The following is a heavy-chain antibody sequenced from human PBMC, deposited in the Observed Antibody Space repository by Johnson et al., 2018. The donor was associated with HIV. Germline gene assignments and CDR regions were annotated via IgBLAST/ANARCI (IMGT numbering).Heavy chain of an antibody. J-gene: IGHJ3*02. D-gene: IGHD6-13*01. CDR3: ARDEAAVRMVANDAFDI. CDR2: ISYDGSTK. CDR1: GFTFSIYG. Sequence: QVQLVDSGGGVVQPGRSLRLSCAASGFTFSIYGMHWVRQAPGKGLEWVALISYDGSTKYYADSVQGRFTISRAHSKNSLYLQMNSLRAEDTAVYYCARDEAAVRMVANDAFDIWGQGTMVTVSS. V-gene: IGHV3-30*03.